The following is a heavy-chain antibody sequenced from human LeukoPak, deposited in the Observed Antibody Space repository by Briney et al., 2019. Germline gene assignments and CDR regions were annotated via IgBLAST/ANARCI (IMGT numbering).Heavy chain of an antibody. J-gene: IGHJ5*02. CDR1: GYTFTGYF. CDR3: ARDCLPPAGIRGITGTTGFDP. Sequence: GASVKVSCKASGYTFTGYFMHWVRQAPGQGLEWMGWINPNSGGTNYAQKFQGRVTMTRDTSISTAYMELSRLRSDDTAVYYCARDCLPPAGIRGITGTTGFDPWGQGTLSPSPQ. V-gene: IGHV1-2*02. D-gene: IGHD1-7*01. CDR2: INPNSGGT.